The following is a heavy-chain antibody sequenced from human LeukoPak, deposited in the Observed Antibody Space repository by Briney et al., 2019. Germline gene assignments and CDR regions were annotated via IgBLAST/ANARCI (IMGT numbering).Heavy chain of an antibody. V-gene: IGHV3-9*03. CDR3: AKGFSRDVYGYFDY. CDR2: ISWNSGSI. D-gene: IGHD5-24*01. CDR1: EFTIDDYA. Sequence: GGSLRLSCAASEFTIDDYAMHWVRQAPGKGLEWVSSISWNSGSIDYADSVKGRFTISRDNAKNSLYLQMNSLRTEDMALYYCAKGFSRDVYGYFDYWGQGSLVTVSS. J-gene: IGHJ4*02.